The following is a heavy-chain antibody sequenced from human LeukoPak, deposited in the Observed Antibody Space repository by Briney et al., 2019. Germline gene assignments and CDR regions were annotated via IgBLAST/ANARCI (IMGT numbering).Heavy chain of an antibody. CDR3: ARIYGGNSYYFDY. Sequence: GGSLRLSCAASGFTFSSYGMHWVRQAPGKGLEGVAVISYDGSNKYYADSVKGRFTISRDNSKNTLYLQMNSLRAEDTAVYYCARIYGGNSYYFDYWGQGTLVTVSS. D-gene: IGHD4-23*01. CDR1: GFTFSSYG. CDR2: ISYDGSNK. J-gene: IGHJ4*02. V-gene: IGHV3-30*03.